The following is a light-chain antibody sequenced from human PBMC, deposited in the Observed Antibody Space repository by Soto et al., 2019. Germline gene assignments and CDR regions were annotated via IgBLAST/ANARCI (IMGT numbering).Light chain of an antibody. CDR3: QHYGGMWT. CDR2: AAS. Sequence: DIQMTQSPSSLSASVGDRVAITCRAGQSIYSALNWYQQKPGKPPKLLIYAASSLQSGVPSRFSGSGSGTEFILTISSLQPDDFASYCCQHYGGMWTFGQGTKVDIK. V-gene: IGKV1-39*01. J-gene: IGKJ1*01. CDR1: QSIYSA.